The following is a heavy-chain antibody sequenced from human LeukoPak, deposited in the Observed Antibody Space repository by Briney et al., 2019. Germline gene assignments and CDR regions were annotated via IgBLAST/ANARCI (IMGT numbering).Heavy chain of an antibody. J-gene: IGHJ1*01. CDR2: INHSGST. CDR1: GGSFSGYY. D-gene: IGHD1-26*01. V-gene: IGHV4-34*01. CDR3: ARSDGVVGATVAEYFQH. Sequence: SETLSLTCAVYGGSFSGYYWSWIRQPPGKGLEWIGEINHSGSTNYNPSLKSRVTVSVDTSKNQFSLKLSSVTAADTAVYYCARSDGVVGATVAEYFQHWGQGTLVTVSS.